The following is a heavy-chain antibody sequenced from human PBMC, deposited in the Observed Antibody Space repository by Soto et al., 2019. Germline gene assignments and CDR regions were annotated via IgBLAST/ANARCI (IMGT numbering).Heavy chain of an antibody. CDR2: IIPIFGTA. V-gene: IGHV1-69*13. CDR3: AREDFREYDSSGYYSLYFDY. D-gene: IGHD3-22*01. CDR1: GGTFSSYA. Sequence: SVKVSCKASGGTFSSYAISWVRQAPGQGLEWMGGIIPIFGTANYAQKFQGRVTITADESTSTAYMELSSLRSEDTAVYYCAREDFREYDSSGYYSLYFDYWGQGTLVTVSS. J-gene: IGHJ4*02.